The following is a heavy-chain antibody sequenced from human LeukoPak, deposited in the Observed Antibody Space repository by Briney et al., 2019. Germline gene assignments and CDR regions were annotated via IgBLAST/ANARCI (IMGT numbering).Heavy chain of an antibody. CDR2: IYSGGST. CDR1: GFTVSSNY. D-gene: IGHD6-19*01. CDR3: ARVPRAIAVAGTYYYYGMDV. Sequence: GGSLRLSCAASGFTVSSNYMSWVRQAPGKGLEWVSVIYSGGSTYYADSVKGRFTISRDNSKNTLYLQMNSLRAEDTAVYYCARVPRAIAVAGTYYYYGMDVWGLGTTVTVSS. V-gene: IGHV3-66*01. J-gene: IGHJ6*02.